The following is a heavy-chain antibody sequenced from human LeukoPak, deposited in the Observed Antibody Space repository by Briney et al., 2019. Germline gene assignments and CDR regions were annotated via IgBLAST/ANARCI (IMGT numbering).Heavy chain of an antibody. CDR2: ISGSGGST. V-gene: IGHV3-23*01. Sequence: GGSLRLSCAASGFTFSSYAMSWVRQAPGKGLEWVSSISGSGGSTYYTDSVKGRFTISRDNSKNTLHLRMNSLRAGDTAVYYCAKGVVTAAYRYYFDYWGQGTLVTVSS. CDR3: AKGVVTAAYRYYFDY. CDR1: GFTFSSYA. J-gene: IGHJ4*02. D-gene: IGHD2-2*01.